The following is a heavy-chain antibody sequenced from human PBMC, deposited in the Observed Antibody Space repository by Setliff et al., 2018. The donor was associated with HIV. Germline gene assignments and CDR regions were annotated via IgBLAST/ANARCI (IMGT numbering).Heavy chain of an antibody. Sequence: PSETLSLTCTVSGGSISSSSYYWGWIRQSPGKGLEWIGNNYYSGRTDYNPSLKSRVTISVDTSKEQFSLKLSSVTAADTAMYYCALGSSGYPFDHWGQGTLVTVSS. CDR2: NYYSGRT. D-gene: IGHD3-22*01. V-gene: IGHV4-39*07. J-gene: IGHJ4*02. CDR3: ALGSSGYPFDH. CDR1: GGSISSSSYY.